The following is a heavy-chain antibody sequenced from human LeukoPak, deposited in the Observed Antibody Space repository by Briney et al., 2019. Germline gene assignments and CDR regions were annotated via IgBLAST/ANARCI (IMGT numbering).Heavy chain of an antibody. CDR3: ARHHRDDYSYNYYYMDV. D-gene: IGHD4-11*01. J-gene: IGHJ6*03. V-gene: IGHV4-39*01. Sequence: PSETLSLTCTVSGGSISRDTYYCAWIRQSPGRGLEWLGSVYYSGRTDYNPSLKSRVTIFVDTSKNQLSLRLSAVTAADTAVNYCARHHRDDYSYNYYYMDVWGKGITVTISS. CDR2: VYYSGRT. CDR1: GGSISRDTYY.